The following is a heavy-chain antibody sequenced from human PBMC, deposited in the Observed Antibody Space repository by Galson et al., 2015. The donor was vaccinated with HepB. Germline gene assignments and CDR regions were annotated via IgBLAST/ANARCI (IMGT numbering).Heavy chain of an antibody. V-gene: IGHV1-8*01. Sequence: SVKVSCKASGYTFTSYDINWVRQAPGHGLEWMGWMNPNSGNTGYAQKFQGRVTLTRDTSISTVYMELSSLRSEDTAVYYCARTTTWTKRGFDPWGQGTLVTVSS. CDR1: GYTFTSYD. CDR2: MNPNSGNT. J-gene: IGHJ5*02. D-gene: IGHD1-1*01. CDR3: ARTTTWTKRGFDP.